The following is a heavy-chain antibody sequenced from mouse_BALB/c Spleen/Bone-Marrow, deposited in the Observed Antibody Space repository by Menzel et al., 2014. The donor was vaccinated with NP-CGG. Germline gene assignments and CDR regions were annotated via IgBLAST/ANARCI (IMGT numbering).Heavy chain of an antibody. CDR3: ARGPTTVVAYYYTLNY. CDR1: GYSFTDYY. J-gene: IGHJ4*01. D-gene: IGHD1-1*01. Sequence: VQLQQPGPDLVKPGASVKISCKASGYSFTDYYMHWVKQSHGKSLEWIGRVNPNNGGTDYNQKFEGKAILTVDKSSSTAFMELRSLTPEDSAVYYCARGPTTVVAYYYTLNYWGQGTSVTVSS. V-gene: IGHV1-26*01. CDR2: VNPNNGGT.